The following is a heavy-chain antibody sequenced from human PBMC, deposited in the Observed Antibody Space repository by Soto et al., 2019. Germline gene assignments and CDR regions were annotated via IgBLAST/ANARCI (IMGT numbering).Heavy chain of an antibody. D-gene: IGHD2-15*01. CDR3: AKSYCSGGSCSGYYYGMDV. J-gene: IGHJ6*02. Sequence: SLRLSCAASGFTFSSYGMHWVRQAPGKGLEWVAVISYDGSNKYYADSVKGRFTISRDNSKNTLYLQMNSLRAEDTAVYYCAKSYCSGGSCSGYYYGMDVWGQGTTVTVSS. CDR2: ISYDGSNK. V-gene: IGHV3-30*18. CDR1: GFTFSSYG.